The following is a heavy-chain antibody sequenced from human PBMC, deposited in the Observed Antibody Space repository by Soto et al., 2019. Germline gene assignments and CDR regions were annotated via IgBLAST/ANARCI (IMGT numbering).Heavy chain of an antibody. D-gene: IGHD5-18*01. CDR2: ISSSSSTI. V-gene: IGHV3-48*01. CDR1: GFTFSSYS. J-gene: IGHJ4*02. CDR3: ARGTAMVYEGLDY. Sequence: GGSLRLSCAASGFTFSSYSMNWVRQAPGKGLEWVSYISSSSSTIYYADSVKGRFTISRDNAKNSLYLQMNSLRAEDTAVYYCARGTAMVYEGLDYWGQGTLVTVSS.